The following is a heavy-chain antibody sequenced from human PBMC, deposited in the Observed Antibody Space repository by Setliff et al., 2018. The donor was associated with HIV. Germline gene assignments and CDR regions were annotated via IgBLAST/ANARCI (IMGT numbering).Heavy chain of an antibody. CDR1: GGTFSSYG. CDR3: ASGSHGEGATDY. D-gene: IGHD1-26*01. J-gene: IGHJ4*02. V-gene: IGHV1-69*06. CDR2: IIPIFGTA. Sequence: SVKVSCKASGGTFSSYGISWVRQAPGQGLEWMGGIIPIFGTANYAQKFQGRVTITADKSTSTAYMELSSLRSEDTAVYYCASGSHGEGATDYWGLGTLVTVSS.